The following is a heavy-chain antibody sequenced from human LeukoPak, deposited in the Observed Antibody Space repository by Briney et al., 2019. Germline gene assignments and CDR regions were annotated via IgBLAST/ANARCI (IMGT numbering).Heavy chain of an antibody. CDR1: GGSISSGSYY. J-gene: IGHJ5*02. CDR3: ARDRGYSMINWFDP. CDR2: IYTSGST. V-gene: IGHV4-61*02. Sequence: SETLSPTCTVSGGSISSGSYYWSWIRQPAGKGLEWIGRIYTSGSTNYNPSLKSRVTISVDTSKNQFSLKLSSVTAADTAVYYCARDRGYSMINWFDPWGQGTLVTVSS. D-gene: IGHD2-2*03.